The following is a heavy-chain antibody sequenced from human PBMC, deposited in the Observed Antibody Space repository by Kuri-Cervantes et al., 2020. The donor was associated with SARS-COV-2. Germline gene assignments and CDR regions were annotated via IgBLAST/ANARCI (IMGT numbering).Heavy chain of an antibody. CDR1: GGSISSSNW. CDR3: ARTYSSSSLFYDY. CDR2: IYHSGST. V-gene: IGHV4-4*02. Sequence: SETLSLTCAVSGGSISSSNWWSWVRQPPGKGLEWIGEIYHSGSTNYNPSLKSQVTISVDKSKNQFSLKLSSVTAADTAVYYCARTYSSSSLFYDYWGQGTLVTVSS. J-gene: IGHJ4*02. D-gene: IGHD6-6*01.